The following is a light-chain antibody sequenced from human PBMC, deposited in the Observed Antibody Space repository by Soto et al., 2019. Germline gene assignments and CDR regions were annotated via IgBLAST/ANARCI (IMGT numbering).Light chain of an antibody. CDR2: AAS. CDR3: QQSYSSPPT. J-gene: IGKJ1*01. CDR1: QIISNH. Sequence: IQMTQSPSSRSTSVEDGVLITCRASQIISNHLNWYQQKPGKAPKLLIFAASSLQSGVPSRFSGSRSGPDFTLTISSLQPEDFATYYCQQSYSSPPTFGQGTKVDIK. V-gene: IGKV1-39*01.